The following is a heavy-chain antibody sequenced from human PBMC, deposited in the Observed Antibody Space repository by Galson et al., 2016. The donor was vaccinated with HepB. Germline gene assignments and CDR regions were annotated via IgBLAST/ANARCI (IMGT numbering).Heavy chain of an antibody. Sequence: SLRLSCAASGFTFSSYWMTWVRQAPGKGLEWVANIKHDGIEKYHVDSVKGRFTISRDNAKNSLYLQMNSLRAEDTAVYYCARASGFCSGGSCYGDAFDIWGQGTMVTVSS. CDR2: IKHDGIEK. CDR1: GFTFSSYW. D-gene: IGHD2-15*01. J-gene: IGHJ3*02. CDR3: ARASGFCSGGSCYGDAFDI. V-gene: IGHV3-7*01.